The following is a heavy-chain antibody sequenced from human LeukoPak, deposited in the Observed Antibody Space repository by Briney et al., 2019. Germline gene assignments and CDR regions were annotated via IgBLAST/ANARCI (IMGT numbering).Heavy chain of an antibody. CDR3: ARDISPPPYFDY. V-gene: IGHV3-21*01. Sequence: GGSPRLSCAASGFTFSSYSMNWVRQAPGKGLEWVSSISSSSSYIYYADSVKGRFTISRDNAKNSLYLQMNSLRAEDTAVYYCARDISPPPYFDYWGQGTLVTVSS. CDR2: ISSSSSYI. CDR1: GFTFSSYS. J-gene: IGHJ4*02.